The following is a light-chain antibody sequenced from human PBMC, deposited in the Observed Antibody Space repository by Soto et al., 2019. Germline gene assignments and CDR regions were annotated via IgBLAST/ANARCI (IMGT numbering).Light chain of an antibody. CDR2: GAS. J-gene: IGKJ1*01. CDR3: QQYVSSVT. V-gene: IGKV3-20*01. Sequence: EIVLTQSPGSLSLSPGERATLSCRASQSVDSSFFAWYQQKPGQAPRLLIYGASNRATGIPDRFSGSGSGTDFTITISRLEPDYFAVYYCQQYVSSVTFGQGTKVEIK. CDR1: QSVDSSF.